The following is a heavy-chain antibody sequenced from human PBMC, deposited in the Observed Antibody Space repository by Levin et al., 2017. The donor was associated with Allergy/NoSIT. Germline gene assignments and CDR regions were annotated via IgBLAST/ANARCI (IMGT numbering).Heavy chain of an antibody. D-gene: IGHD4-23*01. CDR3: AVVGGNSAAFFH. J-gene: IGHJ4*02. Sequence: SETLSLTCAVSHASISSTNWWSWVRQPPGKGLEWIGEIYHSGSANYNPSLKSRVTMSVDRSNNEFSLNLTSVTAADTAVYFCAVVGGNSAAFFHGGQGTLVTVSS. CDR2: IYHSGSA. V-gene: IGHV4-4*02. CDR1: HASISSTNW.